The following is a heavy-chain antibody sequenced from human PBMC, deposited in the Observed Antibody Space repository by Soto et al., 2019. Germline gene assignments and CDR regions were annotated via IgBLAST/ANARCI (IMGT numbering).Heavy chain of an antibody. CDR2: IIPIFGTA. V-gene: IGHV1-69*13. D-gene: IGHD3-10*01. CDR3: ARRSPMVRGEGGYYYGMDV. Sequence: SVKVSCKASGGTFSSYAISWVRQAPGQGLEWMGGIIPIFGTANYAQKFQGRVTITADESTSTAYMELSSLRSEDTAVYYCARRSPMVRGEGGYYYGMDVWGQGTTVTVS. J-gene: IGHJ6*02. CDR1: GGTFSSYA.